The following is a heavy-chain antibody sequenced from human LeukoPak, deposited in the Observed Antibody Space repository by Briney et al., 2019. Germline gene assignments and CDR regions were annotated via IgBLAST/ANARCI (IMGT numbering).Heavy chain of an antibody. D-gene: IGHD1-26*01. V-gene: IGHV3-21*01. J-gene: IGHJ4*02. CDR1: GFTFSSYS. CDR2: ISSSSSYI. CDR3: AREKGRDFDY. Sequence: GGSLRLSCAASGFTFSSYSMNWVRQAPGKGLKWVSSISSSSSYIYYADSVKGRFTISRDNVKNSLYLQMNSLRAEDTAVYYCAREKGRDFDYWGQGTLVTVSS.